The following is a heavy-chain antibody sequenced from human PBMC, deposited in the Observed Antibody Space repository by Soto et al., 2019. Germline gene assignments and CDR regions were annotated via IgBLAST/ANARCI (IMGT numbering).Heavy chain of an antibody. CDR3: ARGGVVVPASYYYYGMDV. J-gene: IGHJ6*02. Sequence: QVQLVQSGAEVKKPGSSVKVSCKASGGTFSSYAISWVRQAPGQGLEWMGGIIPICGTANYAQKFQGRVTIAADKSTSTAYMELSSLRSEDTAVYYCARGGVVVPASYYYYGMDVWGQGTTVTVSS. D-gene: IGHD2-2*01. CDR2: IIPICGTA. V-gene: IGHV1-69*06. CDR1: GGTFSSYA.